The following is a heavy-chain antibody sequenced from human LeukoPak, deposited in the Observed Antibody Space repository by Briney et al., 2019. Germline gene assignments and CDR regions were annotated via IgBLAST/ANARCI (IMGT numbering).Heavy chain of an antibody. D-gene: IGHD3-22*01. J-gene: IGHJ3*02. V-gene: IGHV3-7*01. CDR3: ARDVTKVIVVVYDAFDI. CDR1: GFTLSDYA. Sequence: GGSLRLSCAASGFTLSDYAMSWVRQAPGKGLEWVANIKQDGSEKYYVDSVKGRFTISRDNAKNSLYLQMNSLRAEDTAVYYCARDVTKVIVVVYDAFDIWGQGTMVTVSS. CDR2: IKQDGSEK.